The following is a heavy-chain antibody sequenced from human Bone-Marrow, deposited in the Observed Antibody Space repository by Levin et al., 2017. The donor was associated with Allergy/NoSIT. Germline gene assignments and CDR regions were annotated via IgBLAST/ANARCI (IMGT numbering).Heavy chain of an antibody. J-gene: IGHJ6*03. Sequence: PSETLSLTCDISGDSVSTNTGAWNWIRQSPSRGLEWLGRTYYRSKWYTEYAVSVEGRITITPDTSKNQLSLQLNSVTPDDTAVYYCARDVGEDSTGWSYYYFYYMDVWGKGTTVTVSS. CDR3: ARDVGEDSTGWSYYYFYYMDV. CDR2: TYYRSKWYT. D-gene: IGHD6-19*01. V-gene: IGHV6-1*01. CDR1: GDSVSTNTGA.